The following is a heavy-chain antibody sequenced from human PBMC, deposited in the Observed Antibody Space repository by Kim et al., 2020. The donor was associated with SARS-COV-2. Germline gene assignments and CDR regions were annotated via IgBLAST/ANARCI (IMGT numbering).Heavy chain of an antibody. CDR3: ASPTDLLYDSSGLGVDY. J-gene: IGHJ4*02. Sequence: SETLSLTCTVSGGSISSSSYYWGWIRQPPGKGLEWIGSIYYSGSTYYNPSLKSRVTISVDTSKNQFSLKLSSVTAADTAVYYCASPTDLLYDSSGLGVDYWGQGTLVTVSS. D-gene: IGHD3-22*01. V-gene: IGHV4-39*01. CDR1: GGSISSSSYY. CDR2: IYYSGST.